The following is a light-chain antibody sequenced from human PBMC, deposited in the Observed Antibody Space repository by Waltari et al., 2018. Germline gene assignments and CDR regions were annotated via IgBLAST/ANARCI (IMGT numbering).Light chain of an antibody. CDR1: NSNIGSNT. V-gene: IGLV1-44*01. Sequence: QSVLAQPPSASGTPGQRLTISCPGSNSNIGSNTVNWYQQFPGTAPRLLIYSNNQRPSGVPDRFSASKSGSSAALAIYGLHSEDEADYYCSTWDDRLTGVVFGGGTKVTVL. CDR2: SNN. CDR3: STWDDRLTGVV. J-gene: IGLJ2*01.